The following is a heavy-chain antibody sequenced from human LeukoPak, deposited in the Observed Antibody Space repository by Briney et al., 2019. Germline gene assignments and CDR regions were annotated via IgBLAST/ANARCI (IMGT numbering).Heavy chain of an antibody. J-gene: IGHJ4*02. CDR1: GFTFDDYA. D-gene: IGHD6-13*01. Sequence: GRSLRLSCAASGFTFDDYAMHWVRQAPGKGREGVSSISWNSGSIDYADSVKGRFTISRDNAKNSLYLQLNSLSAEDTAVYYCARDLGESSSWYYFDYWGQGTLVTVSS. CDR2: ISWNSGSI. CDR3: ARDLGESSSWYYFDY. V-gene: IGHV3-9*01.